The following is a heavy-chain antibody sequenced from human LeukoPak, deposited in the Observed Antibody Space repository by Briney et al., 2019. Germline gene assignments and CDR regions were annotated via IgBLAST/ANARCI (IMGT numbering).Heavy chain of an antibody. V-gene: IGHV3-48*01. CDR2: ISSSSGTT. J-gene: IGHJ4*02. CDR3: ARGNGYYDFWSGYYPYYFDY. CDR1: GVTFSSYS. Sequence: GGSLRLSCAASGVTFSSYSMNWVRQAPGKGLEWVSYISSSSGTTYYADSVKGRFTISRDNSKNTLYLQMNSLRAEDTAVYYCARGNGYYDFWSGYYPYYFDYWGQGTLVTVSS. D-gene: IGHD3-3*01.